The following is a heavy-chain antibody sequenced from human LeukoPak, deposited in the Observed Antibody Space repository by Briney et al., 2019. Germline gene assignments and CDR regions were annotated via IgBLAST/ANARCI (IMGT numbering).Heavy chain of an antibody. D-gene: IGHD2-15*01. CDR3: AREDCSGGSCYLDY. CDR1: GGSISSYY. CDR2: IYYSGST. Sequence: SETLSLTCTVSGGSISSYYWSWIRQPPGKGLGWIGYIYYSGSTNYNPSLKSRVTISVNTSKNQFSLKLSSVTAADTAVYYCAREDCSGGSCYLDYWGQGTLVTVSS. J-gene: IGHJ4*02. V-gene: IGHV4-59*01.